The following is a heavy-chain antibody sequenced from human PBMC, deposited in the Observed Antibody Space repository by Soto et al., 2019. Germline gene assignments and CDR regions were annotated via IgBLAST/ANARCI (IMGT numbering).Heavy chain of an antibody. CDR3: ASMGYQYVSGRCPLDY. CDR2: IYYSGST. V-gene: IGHV4-59*01. D-gene: IGHD3-10*01. CDR1: GGSISSYY. J-gene: IGHJ4*02. Sequence: SESLSLTCTVSGGSISSYYWSWIRQPPGKGLEWIGYIYYSGSTNYNPSLKSRVTISVDTSKNQFSLKLSSVTAADTAAYYCASMGYQYVSGRCPLDYWGRGTLVTVS.